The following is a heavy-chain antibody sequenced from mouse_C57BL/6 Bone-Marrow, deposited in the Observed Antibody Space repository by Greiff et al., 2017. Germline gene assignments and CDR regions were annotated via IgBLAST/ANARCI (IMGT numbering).Heavy chain of an antibody. CDR1: GYTFTSYW. Sequence: VMLVESGAELAKPGASVKLSCKASGYTFTSYWMHWVKQRPGQGLEWIGYINPSSGYTKYNQKFKDKATLTADKSSSTAYMQLSSLTYEDSAVYYCARNPYFYGSSSYAMDDWGQGTSGTVSS. CDR3: ARNPYFYGSSSYAMDD. CDR2: INPSSGYT. J-gene: IGHJ4*01. D-gene: IGHD1-1*01. V-gene: IGHV1-7*01.